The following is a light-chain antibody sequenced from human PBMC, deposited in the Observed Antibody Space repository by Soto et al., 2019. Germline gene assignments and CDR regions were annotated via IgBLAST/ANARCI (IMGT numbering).Light chain of an antibody. Sequence: TKLPSTLLVSQGERATLSCRASQGVSSNLAWYQQKPGQAPWLLIYGASTRATGIPARFSGSGSGTEFTLTISRLQAEDFAVYYCQHYGSSPPYTFGQGTKVDIK. V-gene: IGKV3-15*01. CDR1: QGVSSN. CDR3: QHYGSSPPYT. J-gene: IGKJ2*01. CDR2: GAS.